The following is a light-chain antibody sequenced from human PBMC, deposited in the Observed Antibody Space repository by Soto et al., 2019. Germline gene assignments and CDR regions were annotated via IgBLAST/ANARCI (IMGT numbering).Light chain of an antibody. CDR1: QSVSSN. Sequence: EIVMTQSPATLSVSPGERATLSCRASQSVSSNLVWYQQKPGQAPRLVIYGASTRATGVPARFSGSGSGTEFTLTISSLQSEDFAVYYCQQYNNWPRGTFGPGTKVEIK. J-gene: IGKJ3*01. CDR3: QQYNNWPRGT. CDR2: GAS. V-gene: IGKV3-15*01.